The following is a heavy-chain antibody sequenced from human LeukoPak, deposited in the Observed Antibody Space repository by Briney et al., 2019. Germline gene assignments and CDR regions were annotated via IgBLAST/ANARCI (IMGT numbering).Heavy chain of an antibody. CDR2: IIPIFGTA. CDR3: ARDRRGRYCSSISCYLGCFDP. J-gene: IGHJ5*02. V-gene: IGHV1-69*13. Sequence: SVKVSCKASGYTFTSYGISWVRQAPGQGLEWMGGIIPIFGTANYAQKFQGRVKITADESTSTAYMELSSLRSDDTAVYYCARDRRGRYCSSISCYLGCFDPWGQGTLVTVSS. CDR1: GYTFTSYG. D-gene: IGHD2-2*01.